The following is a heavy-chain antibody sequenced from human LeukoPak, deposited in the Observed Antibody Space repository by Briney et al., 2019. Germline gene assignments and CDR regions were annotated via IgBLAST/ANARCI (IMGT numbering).Heavy chain of an antibody. CDR1: GYTFIKYY. CDR2: INSDNGNT. V-gene: IGHV1-3*01. CDR3: ARVAASACPLDY. Sequence: GASVNVSCKASGYTFIKYYIHWVRHAPGQGLEWMGWINSDNGNTQYTQNFQGRVTITRDTSGTRTDRDLSSLTSKDTGESYCARVAASACPLDYGGREPLVTVCS. J-gene: IGHJ4*02. D-gene: IGHD5-24*01.